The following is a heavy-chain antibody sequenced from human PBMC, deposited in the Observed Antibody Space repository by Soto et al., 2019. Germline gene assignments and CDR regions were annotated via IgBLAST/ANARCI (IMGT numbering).Heavy chain of an antibody. CDR3: ARDCISTSCYVWAYYYYYYGMDV. Sequence: SETLSLTCTVSGDSISSYYWSWIRQPPGKGLEWIGYIYYSGSTNYNPSLKSRVTISVDTSKNQFSLKLSSVTAADTAVYYCARDCISTSCYVWAYYYYYYGMDVWGQGTTVTVSS. J-gene: IGHJ6*02. CDR1: GDSISSYY. CDR2: IYYSGST. V-gene: IGHV4-59*01. D-gene: IGHD2-2*01.